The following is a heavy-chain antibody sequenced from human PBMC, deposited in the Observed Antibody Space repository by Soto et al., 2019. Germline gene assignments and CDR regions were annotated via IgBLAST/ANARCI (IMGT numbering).Heavy chain of an antibody. D-gene: IGHD6-25*01. CDR1: GGSFSGYY. Sequence: QVQLQQWGAGLLKPSETLSLTCAVYGGSFSGYYWSWIRHPPGKGLEWIGEINHSGSTNYNPSLKSRVTISVDTSKNQFSLKLSSVTAADTAVYYCARFPRLRLRSDWGQGTLVTVSS. V-gene: IGHV4-34*01. CDR3: ARFPRLRLRSD. CDR2: INHSGST. J-gene: IGHJ4*02.